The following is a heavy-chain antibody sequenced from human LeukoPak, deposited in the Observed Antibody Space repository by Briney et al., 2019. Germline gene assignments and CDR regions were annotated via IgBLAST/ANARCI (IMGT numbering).Heavy chain of an antibody. CDR2: INHSGST. CDR1: GGSFSGYY. Sequence: SATLSLTCAVYGGSFSGYYWSWIRQPPGKGLEWIREINHSGSTNYNPSLKSRVTISVDTSKNQFSLKLSSVTAADTAVYYCARGTYYYDSSGYYYADDYWGQGTLVTVSS. V-gene: IGHV4-34*01. J-gene: IGHJ4*02. CDR3: ARGTYYYDSSGYYYADDY. D-gene: IGHD3-22*01.